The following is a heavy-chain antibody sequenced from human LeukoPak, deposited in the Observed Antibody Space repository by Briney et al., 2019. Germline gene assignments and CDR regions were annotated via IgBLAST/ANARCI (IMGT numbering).Heavy chain of an antibody. Sequence: GSLRLFCAASGFTFSSCGMHWVRQAPGKGLGWVAFIRYHGSDKYYADSVKGRFTISRDNAKNTLYLQMNSLRAEDTAVYYCARTLLRYFDWSPFDPWGQGTLVTVSS. CDR2: IRYHGSDK. CDR3: ARTLLRYFDWSPFDP. D-gene: IGHD3-9*01. V-gene: IGHV3-30*02. J-gene: IGHJ5*02. CDR1: GFTFSSCG.